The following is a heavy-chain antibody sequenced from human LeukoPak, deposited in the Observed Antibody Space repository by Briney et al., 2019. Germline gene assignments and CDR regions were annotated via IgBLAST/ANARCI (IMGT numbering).Heavy chain of an antibody. D-gene: IGHD2-15*01. Sequence: QPGGSLRLSCAASGFTFSSYAMSWVRQAPGKGLEWASAISGSGGSTYYADSVKGRFTISRDNSKNTLYLQMNSLRAEDTAVYYCAKDYSNAIGPLYMDVWGKGTTVTVSS. J-gene: IGHJ6*03. CDR3: AKDYSNAIGPLYMDV. CDR1: GFTFSSYA. CDR2: ISGSGGST. V-gene: IGHV3-23*01.